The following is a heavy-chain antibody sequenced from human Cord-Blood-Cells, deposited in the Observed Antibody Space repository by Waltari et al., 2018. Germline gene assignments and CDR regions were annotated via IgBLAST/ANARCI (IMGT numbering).Heavy chain of an antibody. V-gene: IGHV1-2*04. J-gene: IGHJ2*01. CDR1: GYTFTGYY. Sequence: QVQLVQSGAEVKKPGASVKVSCKASGYTFTGYYMHWVRQAPGQGLEGMGWINPDSGGTNKAQKLQGWCTMTRDTSISTAYMELSRLRSDDTAVYYCASGGSTYFDLWGRGTLVTVSS. CDR3: ASGGSTYFDL. CDR2: INPDSGGT. D-gene: IGHD3-10*01.